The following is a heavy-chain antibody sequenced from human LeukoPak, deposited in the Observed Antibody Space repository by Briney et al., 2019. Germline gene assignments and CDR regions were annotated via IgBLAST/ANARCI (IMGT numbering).Heavy chain of an antibody. CDR3: VVQYYYGSGSYSPGYYYYYMDV. J-gene: IGHJ6*03. CDR2: IRSKAYGGTT. CDR1: GFTFGDYA. D-gene: IGHD3-10*01. Sequence: PGRSLRLSCTASGFTFGDYAMSWVRQAPGKGLEWVGFIRSKAYGGTTEYAASVKGRFTISRDDSKSIAYLQMNSLKTEDTAVYYCVVQYYYGSGSYSPGYYYYYMDVWGKGTTVTISS. V-gene: IGHV3-49*04.